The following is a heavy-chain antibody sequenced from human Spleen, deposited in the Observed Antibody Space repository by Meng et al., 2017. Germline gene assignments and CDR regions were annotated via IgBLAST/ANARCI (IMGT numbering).Heavy chain of an antibody. CDR3: ARAASRVLWYFDL. Sequence: QGQLVELGGEVRTSGASVKASCRASGGIVSNFSLNWVRHAPGQGLGWLGRIIPMFDITHYAPKFQGRVTITADKSTSTAYLELSSLTSEDTAVFYCARAASRVLWYFDLWGRGTLVTVYS. J-gene: IGHJ2*01. V-gene: IGHV1-69*02. CDR1: GGIVSNFS. CDR2: IIPMFDIT. D-gene: IGHD3-10*01.